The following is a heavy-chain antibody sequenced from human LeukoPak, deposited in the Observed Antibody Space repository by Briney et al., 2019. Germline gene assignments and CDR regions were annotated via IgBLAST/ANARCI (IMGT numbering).Heavy chain of an antibody. D-gene: IGHD6-19*01. J-gene: IGHJ5*02. CDR2: ISYDGSNK. Sequence: GGSLRLSCAASGFTFSSYGMHWVRQAPGKGLEWVAVISYDGSNKYYADSVKGRFTISRDNSKNTLYLQINGLRAEDTAVYYCAKAGSGWYGDSPSESWGQGILVTVSS. CDR1: GFTFSSYG. CDR3: AKAGSGWYGDSPSES. V-gene: IGHV3-30*18.